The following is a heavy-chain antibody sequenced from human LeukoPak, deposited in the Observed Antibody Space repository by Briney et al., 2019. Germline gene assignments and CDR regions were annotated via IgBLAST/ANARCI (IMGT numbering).Heavy chain of an antibody. Sequence: SETLSLTCTVSGGSISSYHWSWIRQPPGKGLECIGYIYYSGSTHYNPSLKSRVTISVDTSKNQFSLKLSSVTAADTAVYYCARDADYYGSGSYALDPWGQGTLVTVSS. D-gene: IGHD3-10*01. CDR1: GGSISSYH. J-gene: IGHJ5*02. CDR3: ARDADYYGSGSYALDP. V-gene: IGHV4-59*01. CDR2: IYYSGST.